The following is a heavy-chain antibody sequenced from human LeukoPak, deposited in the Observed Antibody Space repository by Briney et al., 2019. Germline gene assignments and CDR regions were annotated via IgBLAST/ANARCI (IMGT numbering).Heavy chain of an antibody. V-gene: IGHV3-30-3*01. CDR1: GFTFSSYA. CDR2: ISYDGSNK. J-gene: IGHJ5*02. Sequence: GGSLRLSCAASGFTFSSYAMHWVRQAPGKGLEWVAVISYDGSNKYYADSVKGRFTISRDNSKNTLYLQMNSLRAEDTAVYYCARGRGSYLHGWFDPWGQGTLVTVSS. CDR3: ARGRGSYLHGWFDP. D-gene: IGHD3-16*01.